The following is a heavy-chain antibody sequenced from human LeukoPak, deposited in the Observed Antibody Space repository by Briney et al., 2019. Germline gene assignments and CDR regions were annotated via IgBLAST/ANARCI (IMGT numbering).Heavy chain of an antibody. CDR1: GYTFTSYY. CDR3: AMRIAVAGTLDY. CDR2: INPSGGST. J-gene: IGHJ4*02. D-gene: IGHD6-19*01. V-gene: IGHV1-46*01. Sequence: ASVKVSCKASGYTFTSYYMHWVRQAPGQGLEWMGIINPSGGSTSYAQKFQGRVTMTRDTSTSTVYMELSSLRSEDTAVYYCAMRIAVAGTLDYWGQGTLVTVSS.